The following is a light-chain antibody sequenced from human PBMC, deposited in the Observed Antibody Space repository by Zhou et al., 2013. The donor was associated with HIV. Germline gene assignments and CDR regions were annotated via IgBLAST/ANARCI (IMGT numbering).Light chain of an antibody. CDR3: QQRNSWPIT. CDR2: DAS. V-gene: IGKV3D-20*02. Sequence: DIVLTQSPGTLSLSPGEGATLSCRASHTISANYLAWYQQKPGQAPRLLVYDASNRASGIPASFSGRGSGTDFTLTISSLEPEDFAVYYCQQRNSWPITFGQGTRLEIK. J-gene: IGKJ5*01. CDR1: HTISANY.